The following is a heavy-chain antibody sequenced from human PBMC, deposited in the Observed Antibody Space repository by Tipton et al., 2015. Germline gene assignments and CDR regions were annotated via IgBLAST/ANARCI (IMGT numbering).Heavy chain of an antibody. J-gene: IGHJ4*02. Sequence: LRLSCTVSGGPITTYHWSWIRQPPGKGLEWIGYIYYTGSTNYNPSLKSRVTMSIDTSKNQLALKLTSVTAADTAVYYCARARSGWGYFDYWGQGTLVTVSS. D-gene: IGHD6-19*01. CDR3: ARARSGWGYFDY. V-gene: IGHV4-59*01. CDR2: IYYTGST. CDR1: GGPITTYH.